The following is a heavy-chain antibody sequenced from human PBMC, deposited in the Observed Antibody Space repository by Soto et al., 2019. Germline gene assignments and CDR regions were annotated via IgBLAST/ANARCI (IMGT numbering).Heavy chain of an antibody. CDR1: GGSISSYY. CDR2: IYTSGST. V-gene: IGHV4-4*07. D-gene: IGHD1-1*01. J-gene: IGHJ5*02. Sequence: SETLSLTCTVSGGSISSYYWSWIRQPAGKGLEWIGRIYTSGSTHYNPSLKSRVTMSVDTSKNQFSLKLSSVTAADTAVYYCARERNPTNWFDPWGQGTLVTVSS. CDR3: ARERNPTNWFDP.